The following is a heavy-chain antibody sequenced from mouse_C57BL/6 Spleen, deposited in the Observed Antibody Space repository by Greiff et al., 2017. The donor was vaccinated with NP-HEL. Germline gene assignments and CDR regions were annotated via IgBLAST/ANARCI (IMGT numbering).Heavy chain of an antibody. CDR2: INPNNGGT. Sequence: EVQLQQSGPELVKPGASVKMSCKASGYTFTDYNMHWVKQSHGKSLEWIGYINPNNGGTSYNQKFKGKATLTVNKSSSTAYMELRSLTSEDSAVYYCARFYDYDGYFDVWGTGTTVTVSS. CDR3: ARFYDYDGYFDV. V-gene: IGHV1-22*01. CDR1: GYTFTDYN. D-gene: IGHD2-4*01. J-gene: IGHJ1*03.